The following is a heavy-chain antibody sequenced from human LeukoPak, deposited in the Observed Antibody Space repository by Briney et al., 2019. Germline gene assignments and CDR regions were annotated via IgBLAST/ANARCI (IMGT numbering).Heavy chain of an antibody. CDR3: ARGLTFGGVIVREDYGMDV. CDR2: IYYGGST. J-gene: IGHJ6*04. CDR1: GGSVSSGSYY. V-gene: IGHV4-61*01. Sequence: SETLSLTCTVSGGSVSSGSYYWRWIRQPPGTGLEWIGYIYYGGSTNYNPSLKSRVTISVDTSKNQFSLKLSSVTAADTAVYYCARGLTFGGVIVREDYGMDVWGKGTTVTVSS. D-gene: IGHD3-16*02.